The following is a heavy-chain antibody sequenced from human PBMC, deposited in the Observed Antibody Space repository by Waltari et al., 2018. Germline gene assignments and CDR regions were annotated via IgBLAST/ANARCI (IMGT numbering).Heavy chain of an antibody. Sequence: QVQLQESGPGLVKPSETLSLTCTVSGGSISSYYWSWIRQPAGKGLEWIGRIYTSGSTNYNPSLKSRVTMSVDTSKNQFALKLSSVTAADTAVYYCARDGVVVVPAALDYWGQGTLVTVSS. J-gene: IGHJ4*02. CDR2: IYTSGST. CDR3: ARDGVVVVPAALDY. V-gene: IGHV4-4*07. D-gene: IGHD2-2*01. CDR1: GGSISSYY.